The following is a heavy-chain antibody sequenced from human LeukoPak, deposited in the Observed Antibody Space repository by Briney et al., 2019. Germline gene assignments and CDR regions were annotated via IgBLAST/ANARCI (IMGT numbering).Heavy chain of an antibody. J-gene: IGHJ4*02. Sequence: SETLSLTCAVYGGSFSVYYWSWIRQLPGKGLEWIGYIYHSGSTYYNPSLKSRVTISVDRSKNQFSLKLSSVTAADTAVYYCARVRPGGHLDYWGQGTLVTVSS. CDR3: ARVRPGGHLDY. V-gene: IGHV4-30-2*01. CDR1: GGSFSVYY. D-gene: IGHD1-14*01. CDR2: IYHSGST.